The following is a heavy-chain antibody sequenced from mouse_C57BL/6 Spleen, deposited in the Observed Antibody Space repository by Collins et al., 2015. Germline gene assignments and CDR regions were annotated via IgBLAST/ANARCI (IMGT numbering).Heavy chain of an antibody. V-gene: IGHV5-17*01. CDR1: GFTFSDYG. CDR2: ISSGSSTI. Sequence: AASGFTFSDYGMHWVRQAPEKGLEWVAYISSGSSTIYYADTVKGRFTISRDNAKNTLFLQMTSLRSEDTAMYYCARRPYFDYWGQGTTLTVSS. J-gene: IGHJ2*01. CDR3: ARRPYFDY.